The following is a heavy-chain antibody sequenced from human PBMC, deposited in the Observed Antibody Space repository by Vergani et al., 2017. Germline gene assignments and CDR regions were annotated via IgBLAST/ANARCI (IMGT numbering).Heavy chain of an antibody. D-gene: IGHD2-15*01. CDR3: ASDTHCGQRADR. J-gene: IGHJ5*02. V-gene: IGHV4-59*11. Sequence: QVQLQESGPGLVKSSETLSLTCSVSFDSIRNLYCNWIRQPPGKGLEWIGSIHYSEKTNYNPSLTTRVTISVDTSKNQFSLTLTSVAATDTAVYDCASDTHCGQRADRWGQGILVTVSS. CDR1: FDSIRNLY. CDR2: IHYSEKT.